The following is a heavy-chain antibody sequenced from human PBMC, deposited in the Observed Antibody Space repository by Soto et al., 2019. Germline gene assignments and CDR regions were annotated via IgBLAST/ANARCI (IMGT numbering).Heavy chain of an antibody. J-gene: IGHJ6*02. CDR1: GFSICDYG. D-gene: IGHD1-26*01. Sequence: QVQLVESGGGVVQPGRSPRLACAASGFSICDYGMEWVRQAPGKGLEWVALISYDGNNTYYADSVKGRFTISRDNSKDTLFLQMTGLRVEDTAVYYCAKGAGDRLSLGMDVWGQGTTVTVSS. CDR2: ISYDGNNT. V-gene: IGHV3-30*18. CDR3: AKGAGDRLSLGMDV.